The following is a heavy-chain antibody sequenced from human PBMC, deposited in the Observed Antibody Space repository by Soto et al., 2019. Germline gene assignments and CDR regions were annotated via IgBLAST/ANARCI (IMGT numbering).Heavy chain of an antibody. Sequence: EVQLVESGGGLVQPGGSLRLSSAASGFTFSGYWMNWVRLAPGKGLEWVANIKQDGSEKNYVDSVKGRFTISRDNAKNSLYLQMNSLRVEVTAVYYCARGDYYGSGSDWGQGTLVTVSS. J-gene: IGHJ4*02. V-gene: IGHV3-7*01. D-gene: IGHD3-10*01. CDR1: GFTFSGYW. CDR3: ARGDYYGSGSD. CDR2: IKQDGSEK.